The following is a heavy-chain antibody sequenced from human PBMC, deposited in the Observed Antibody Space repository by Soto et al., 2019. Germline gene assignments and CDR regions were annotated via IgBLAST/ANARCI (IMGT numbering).Heavy chain of an antibody. CDR3: ARSTNDYGDRH. D-gene: IGHD4-17*01. Sequence: QVQLVQSGAEVKKPGASVKVSCKASGYTFTSYDINWVRQATGQGLEWMGWMNPNSGNTGYAQKCPGRVTMSRNTSIRTAYMELSSLRSEDTAVYYCARSTNDYGDRHWGQGTLVTVSS. V-gene: IGHV1-8*01. CDR2: MNPNSGNT. CDR1: GYTFTSYD. J-gene: IGHJ4*02.